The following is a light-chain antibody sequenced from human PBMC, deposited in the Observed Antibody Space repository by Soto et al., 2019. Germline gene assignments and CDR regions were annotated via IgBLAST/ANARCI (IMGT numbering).Light chain of an antibody. CDR2: SNN. CDR1: SSNIGSYT. J-gene: IGLJ2*01. V-gene: IGLV1-44*01. CDR3: AAWDDSLNGVL. Sequence: QSVLTQPPSASGTPGQRVTISCSGSSSNIGSYTVSWYQQLPGAAPKLLIYSNNQRPSGVPDRFSGSKSGTPASLGISGLQSEDEADYYCAAWDDSLNGVLFGGGTKVTVL.